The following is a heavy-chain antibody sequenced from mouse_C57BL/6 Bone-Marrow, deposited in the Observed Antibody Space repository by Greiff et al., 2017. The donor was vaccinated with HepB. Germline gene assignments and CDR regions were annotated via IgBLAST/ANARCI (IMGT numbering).Heavy chain of an antibody. CDR2: ISNGGGST. Sequence: DVQLVESGGGLVQPGGSLKLSCAASGFTFSDYYMYWVRQTPEKRLEWVAYISNGGGSTYYPDTVKGRFTISRDNAKNTLYLQMSRLKSEDTAMYYCARHDLYYGSSDAMDYWGQGTSVTVSS. J-gene: IGHJ4*01. CDR1: GFTFSDYY. V-gene: IGHV5-12*01. CDR3: ARHDLYYGSSDAMDY. D-gene: IGHD1-1*01.